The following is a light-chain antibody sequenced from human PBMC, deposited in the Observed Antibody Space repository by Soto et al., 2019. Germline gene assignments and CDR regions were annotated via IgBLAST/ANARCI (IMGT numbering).Light chain of an antibody. J-gene: IGKJ3*01. CDR2: GAS. CDR3: QQYNNWPPFT. Sequence: EIVMTQSPATLSVSPGERATLSCRASQSVSSNLAWYQQKPGQAPRLLIYGASTRATGIPARFSGSGSGTEFTLTFSRLQSECFAVYYCQQYNNWPPFTFGPGTKVHIK. CDR1: QSVSSN. V-gene: IGKV3-15*01.